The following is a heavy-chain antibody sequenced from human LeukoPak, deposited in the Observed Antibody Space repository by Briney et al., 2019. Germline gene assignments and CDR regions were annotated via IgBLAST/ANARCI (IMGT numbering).Heavy chain of an antibody. J-gene: IGHJ4*02. CDR2: FDPEDGET. Sequence: ASGKVSCKVSGYTLTELSMHWVRQAPGKGLEWMGGFDPEDGETIYAQKFQGRVTMTEDTSTDTAYMELSSLRSEDTAVYYCAQPSWDSSSSGFDCWGQGTLVTVSS. CDR3: AQPSWDSSSSGFDC. D-gene: IGHD6-6*01. CDR1: GYTLTELS. V-gene: IGHV1-24*01.